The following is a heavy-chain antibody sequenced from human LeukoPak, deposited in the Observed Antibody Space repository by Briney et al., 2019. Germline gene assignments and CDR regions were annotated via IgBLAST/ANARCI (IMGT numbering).Heavy chain of an antibody. J-gene: IGHJ5*02. D-gene: IGHD1-1*01. Sequence: ASVKVSCKASGYTFTDYDIHWVRQAPGQGLEWMGWINPKSGGTNYAQSFQGRVTMTRDTIINTAYMELSRLRSDDTAVYYCARNDWNDPWFDPWGQGTLVTVSS. V-gene: IGHV1-2*02. CDR3: ARNDWNDPWFDP. CDR2: INPKSGGT. CDR1: GYTFTDYD.